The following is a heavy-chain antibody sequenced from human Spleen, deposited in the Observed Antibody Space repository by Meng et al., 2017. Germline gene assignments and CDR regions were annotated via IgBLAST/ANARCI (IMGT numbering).Heavy chain of an antibody. V-gene: IGHV1-69*06. D-gene: IGHD3-10*01. CDR1: GGTFSSYA. CDR2: IIPIFGTA. CDR3: ARSDITMVRGFDY. J-gene: IGHJ4*02. Sequence: SVKVSCKASGGTFSSYAISWVRQAPGQGLEWMGGIIPIFGTANYAQKFQGRVTITADKSTSTAYMELSSLRSEDTAVYYCARSDITMVRGFDYWGQGTLVTVSS.